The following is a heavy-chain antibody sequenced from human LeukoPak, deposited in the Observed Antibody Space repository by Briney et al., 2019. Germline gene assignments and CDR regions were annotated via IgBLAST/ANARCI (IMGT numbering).Heavy chain of an antibody. Sequence: SETLSPTRAVSGFSISSGYYWVLIRPPPGKGLGWIGSIYHSGSTYYNPSLKSRVTISVDTSKNQLSLKLSSVTAADTAVYYCARGGAATGNFDYWGQGTLVTVSS. J-gene: IGHJ4*02. CDR2: IYHSGST. CDR1: GFSISSGYY. V-gene: IGHV4-38-2*01. CDR3: ARGGAATGNFDY. D-gene: IGHD2-15*01.